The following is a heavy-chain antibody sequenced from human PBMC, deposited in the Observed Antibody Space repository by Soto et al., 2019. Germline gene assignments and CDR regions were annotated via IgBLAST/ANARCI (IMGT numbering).Heavy chain of an antibody. V-gene: IGHV1-69*06. J-gene: IGHJ6*02. CDR3: ARSDAYFSGGSCYYGMDV. CDR2: IIPIFGTA. D-gene: IGHD2-15*01. CDR1: GGTFSSYA. Sequence: QVQLVQSGAEVKKPGSSVKVSCKASGGTFSSYAISWVRQAPGQGLEWMGGIIPIFGTANYAQKFQGRVTITADKSTNTAYMELSRLRSEDTGVYYCARSDAYFSGGSCYYGMDVWGQGTTGTVSS.